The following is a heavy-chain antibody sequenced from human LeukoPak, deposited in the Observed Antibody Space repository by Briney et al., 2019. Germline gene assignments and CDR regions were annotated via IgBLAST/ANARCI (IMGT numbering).Heavy chain of an antibody. CDR1: GSRFTSYW. D-gene: IGHD1-26*01. CDR2: IYPGDSDT. V-gene: IGHV5-51*01. J-gene: IGHJ6*03. CDR3: ARHPGGGAHYYYMDV. Sequence: GESLKISCKGSGSRFTSYWIGWVRQMPGKGLEWMGIIYPGDSDTRYSPSFQGQVTISADKSISTAYLQWSSLKASDTAMYYCARHPGGGAHYYYMDVWGKGTTVTVSS.